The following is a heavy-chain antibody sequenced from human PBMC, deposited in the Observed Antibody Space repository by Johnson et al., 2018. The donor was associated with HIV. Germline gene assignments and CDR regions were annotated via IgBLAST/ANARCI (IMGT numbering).Heavy chain of an antibody. J-gene: IGHJ3*02. D-gene: IGHD1-26*01. CDR2: IRFAGSNK. CDR3: ARDRSPYSRVSLGGI. Sequence: QVQLVESGGVVVQPGGSLRLSCAASGFTFSSYGMHWVRQAPGKGLEWVAFIRFAGSNKYYADSVTGRITVSRDNSKNKLSLQMDSLRPEDTAVYYCARDRSPYSRVSLGGIWGQGTMVTVSS. CDR1: GFTFSSYG. V-gene: IGHV3-30*02.